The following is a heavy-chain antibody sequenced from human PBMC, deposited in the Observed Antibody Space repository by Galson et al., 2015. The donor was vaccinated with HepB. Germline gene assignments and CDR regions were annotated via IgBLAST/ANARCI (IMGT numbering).Heavy chain of an antibody. Sequence: SVKVSCKASGYTFIGYYMHWVRQAPGQGLEWMGWINPNSGGTNYAQKFQGRVTMTRDTSISTAYMELSRLRSDDTAVYYCARARKSSCYSSPPNIWGQGTLVTVSS. CDR1: GYTFIGYY. V-gene: IGHV1-2*02. CDR2: INPNSGGT. D-gene: IGHD3-22*01. CDR3: ARARKSSCYSSPPNI. J-gene: IGHJ4*02.